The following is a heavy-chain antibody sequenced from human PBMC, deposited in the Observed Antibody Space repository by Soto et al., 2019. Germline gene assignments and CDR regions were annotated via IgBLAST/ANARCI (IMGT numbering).Heavy chain of an antibody. CDR3: ARGTTSIAVAGYRWFDP. J-gene: IGHJ5*02. CDR2: IYYSGST. Sequence: SSETLSLTCTVSGGSISSYYWSWIRQPPGKGLEWIGYIYYSGSTNYNPSLKSRVTISVDTSKNQFSLKLSSVTAADTAVYYCARGTTSIAVAGYRWFDPWGQGTLVTVSS. CDR1: GGSISSYY. D-gene: IGHD6-19*01. V-gene: IGHV4-59*01.